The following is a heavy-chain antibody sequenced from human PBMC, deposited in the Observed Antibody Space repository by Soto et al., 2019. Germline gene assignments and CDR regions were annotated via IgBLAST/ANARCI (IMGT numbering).Heavy chain of an antibody. D-gene: IGHD1-26*01. CDR3: ARDGYWSYSLSGPFDY. CDR1: GFTFSSYS. V-gene: IGHV3-21*01. Sequence: GGSLRLSCAASGFTFSSYSMNWVRQAPGKGLEWVSSISSSSSYIYYADSVKGRFTISRDNAKNSLYLQMNSLRAEDTAVYYCARDGYWSYSLSGPFDYWGQGTLVNVSS. J-gene: IGHJ4*02. CDR2: ISSSSSYI.